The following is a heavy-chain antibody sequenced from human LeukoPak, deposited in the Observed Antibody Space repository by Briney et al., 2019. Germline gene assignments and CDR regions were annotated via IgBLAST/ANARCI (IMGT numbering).Heavy chain of an antibody. CDR3: ARSGSDFDY. CDR1: GFIFRNAW. D-gene: IGHD3-3*01. CDR2: IKEDGSDK. V-gene: IGHV3-7*01. Sequence: ESGGSLRLSCAASGFIFRNAWMSWVRQAPGKGLEWVATIKEDGSDKHYVDSVKGRFTIARDNAKNSLFLQMSSLRADDTAVYYCARSGSDFDYWGQGTLVSVSS. J-gene: IGHJ4*02.